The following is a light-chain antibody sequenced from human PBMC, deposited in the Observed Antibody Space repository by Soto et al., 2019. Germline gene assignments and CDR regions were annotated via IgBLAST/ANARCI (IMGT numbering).Light chain of an antibody. J-gene: IGKJ1*01. CDR2: AAS. CDR3: QQSYSTHWT. CDR1: QSISSY. Sequence: DIRMTQSPSSVSASVGDRVTITCRASQSISSYLNWYQQKPGKAPKLLIYAASSLQSGAPSRFSGSGSGTDFTLTISSLQPEDFATYYCQQSYSTHWTFGQGTKVDIK. V-gene: IGKV1-39*01.